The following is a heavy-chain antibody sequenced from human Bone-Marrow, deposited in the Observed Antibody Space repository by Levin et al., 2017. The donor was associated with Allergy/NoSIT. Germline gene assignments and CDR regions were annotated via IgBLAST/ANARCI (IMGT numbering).Heavy chain of an antibody. D-gene: IGHD4-17*01. Sequence: LSLTCAASGFTFSSYEMNWVRQAPGKGLEWVSYISSSGSTIYYADSVKGRFTISRDNAKNSLYLQMNSLRAEDTAVYYCAREESSPDYGDYGLDYWGQGTLVTVSS. J-gene: IGHJ4*02. CDR1: GFTFSSYE. CDR2: ISSSGSTI. CDR3: AREESSPDYGDYGLDY. V-gene: IGHV3-48*03.